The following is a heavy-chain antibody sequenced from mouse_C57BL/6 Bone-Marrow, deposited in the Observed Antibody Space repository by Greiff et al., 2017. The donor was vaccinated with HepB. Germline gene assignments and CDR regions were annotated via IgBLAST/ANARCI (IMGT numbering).Heavy chain of an antibody. CDR2: IYPGSGST. Sequence: VQLQQPGAELVKPGASVKMSCKASGYTFTSYWITWVKQRPGQGLEWIGDIYPGSGSTNYNEKFKSKATLTVDTSSSTAYMQLSSLTSEDSAVYYGARWALRRRIQLAMDYWGQGTSVTVSS. V-gene: IGHV1-55*01. D-gene: IGHD2-12*01. CDR3: ARWALRRRIQLAMDY. CDR1: GYTFTSYW. J-gene: IGHJ4*01.